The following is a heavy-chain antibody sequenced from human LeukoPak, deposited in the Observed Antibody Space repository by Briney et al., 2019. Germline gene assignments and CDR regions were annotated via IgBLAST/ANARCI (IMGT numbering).Heavy chain of an antibody. CDR2: IKPDGSEK. D-gene: IGHD3-9*01. Sequence: PGGSLRLSCTSSGFSFIFSTYWMSWVRQAPGKGLEWVANIKPDGSEKYYMDSVKGRITTSRDNAKNSLYLQTNSLRAEDTAVYYCARYDILTGYYKWDRSYYYMDVWGKGTTVTISS. J-gene: IGHJ6*03. V-gene: IGHV3-7*03. CDR1: GFSFIFSTYW. CDR3: ARYDILTGYYKWDRSYYYMDV.